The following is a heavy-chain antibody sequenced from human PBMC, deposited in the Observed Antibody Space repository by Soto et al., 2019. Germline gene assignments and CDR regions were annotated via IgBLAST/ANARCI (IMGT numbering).Heavy chain of an antibody. CDR1: GGTFSSYA. Sequence: SVKVSCKASGGTFSSYAISWVRQAPGQGLEWMGGIIPIFGTANYAQKFQGRVTITADESTSTAYMELSSLRSEDTAVYYCARTIAATNWFDPWGQGTLVTVSS. CDR3: ARTIAATNWFDP. V-gene: IGHV1-69*13. CDR2: IIPIFGTA. J-gene: IGHJ5*02. D-gene: IGHD6-6*01.